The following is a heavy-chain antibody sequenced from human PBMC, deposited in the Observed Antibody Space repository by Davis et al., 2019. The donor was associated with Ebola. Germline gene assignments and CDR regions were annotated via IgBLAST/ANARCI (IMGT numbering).Heavy chain of an antibody. Sequence: PGGSLRLSCAASGFTFSSYAMHWVRQAPGKGLEWVAVISYDGSNKYYADSVKGRFTISRDNSKNTLYLQMNSLRAEDTAVYYCARDYQRGRWVVVAATTNWFDPWGQGTLVTVSS. V-gene: IGHV3-30-3*01. CDR2: ISYDGSNK. J-gene: IGHJ5*02. D-gene: IGHD2-15*01. CDR1: GFTFSSYA. CDR3: ARDYQRGRWVVVAATTNWFDP.